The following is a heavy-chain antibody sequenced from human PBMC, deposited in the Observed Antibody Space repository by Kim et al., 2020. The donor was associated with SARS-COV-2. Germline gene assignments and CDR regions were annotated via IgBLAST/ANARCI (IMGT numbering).Heavy chain of an antibody. Sequence: GGSLRLSCTASGFTFSSYWMHWVRQAPGKGLVWVSRINGGGSSTNYADSVKGRFTVSRDNAKNTVYLQMNSLRPDDTAVYYCARGTGNYGYWDYWGQGALVTVSS. CDR3: ARGTGNYGYWDY. J-gene: IGHJ4*02. D-gene: IGHD2-15*01. CDR1: GFTFSSYW. CDR2: INGGGSST. V-gene: IGHV3-74*01.